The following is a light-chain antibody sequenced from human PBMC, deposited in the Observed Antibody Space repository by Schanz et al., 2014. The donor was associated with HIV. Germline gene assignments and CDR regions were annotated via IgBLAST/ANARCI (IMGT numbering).Light chain of an antibody. CDR3: GAWDSSLSGGL. Sequence: QSVLTQPPSVSAAPGQKVTISCSGSSSNIGNNYVSWYQQLPGTAPKLLIYDNNKRPSGIPDRFSASKSGTSASLDITGLQTGDEADYYCGAWDSSLSGGLFGGGTNLHRP. CDR1: SSNIGNNY. J-gene: IGLJ2*01. CDR2: DNN. V-gene: IGLV1-51*01.